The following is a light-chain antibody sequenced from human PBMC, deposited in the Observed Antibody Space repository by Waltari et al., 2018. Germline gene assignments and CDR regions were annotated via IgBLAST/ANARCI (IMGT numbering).Light chain of an antibody. CDR2: GKN. V-gene: IGLV3-19*01. Sequence: SSELTQDPAVSVALGQTVTITCQGASLRTSYASWYQQKSGQAPILVLFGKNKRPSGLPDRFSGYNAETTTSLTITGAQAEDEADYYCSSRDSSASHVLFAGGTKLTVL. J-gene: IGLJ2*01. CDR1: SLRTSY. CDR3: SSRDSSASHVL.